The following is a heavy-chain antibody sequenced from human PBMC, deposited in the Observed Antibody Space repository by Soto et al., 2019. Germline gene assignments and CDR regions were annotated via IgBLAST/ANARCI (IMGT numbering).Heavy chain of an antibody. D-gene: IGHD2-21*02. CDR3: AKARCSDTDCYFPDT. Sequence: GGSLRLSCGASGFTFSSYAMSWVRQAPGKGLEWVSRLSGSGATTKYADSVEGRFTISRDNSKNTLYLQMDSLSAEDTAIYYCAKARCSDTDCYFPDTWGQGTLVTVSS. CDR2: LSGSGATT. CDR1: GFTFSSYA. V-gene: IGHV3-23*01. J-gene: IGHJ5*02.